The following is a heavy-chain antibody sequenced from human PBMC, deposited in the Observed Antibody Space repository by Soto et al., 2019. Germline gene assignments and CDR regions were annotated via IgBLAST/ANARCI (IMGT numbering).Heavy chain of an antibody. Sequence: EVQLVESGGGLVQPGGSLRLCCAASGFTVSSNYMSWIRQAPGKGLEWVSVIYSGGSTYYADSVKGRFTISRDNSKNTLYLQMNSLRAEDTAVYYCASHHVFDPTAASDDWGQGTLVTVSS. CDR3: ASHHVFDPTAASDD. D-gene: IGHD6-13*01. V-gene: IGHV3-66*04. J-gene: IGHJ4*02. CDR2: IYSGGST. CDR1: GFTVSSNY.